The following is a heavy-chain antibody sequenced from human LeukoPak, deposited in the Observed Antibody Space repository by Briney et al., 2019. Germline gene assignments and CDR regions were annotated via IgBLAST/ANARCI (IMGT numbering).Heavy chain of an antibody. V-gene: IGHV4-59*01. D-gene: IGHD4-17*01. CDR2: IYYSGST. CDR1: GGSISSYY. Sequence: SETLSLTCTVSGGSISSYYWSWIRQPPGKELEWIGYIYYSGSTNYNPSLKSRVTISVDTSKNQFSLKLSSVTAADTAVYYCARVGYGDPTPDDAFDIWGQGTMVTVSS. J-gene: IGHJ3*02. CDR3: ARVGYGDPTPDDAFDI.